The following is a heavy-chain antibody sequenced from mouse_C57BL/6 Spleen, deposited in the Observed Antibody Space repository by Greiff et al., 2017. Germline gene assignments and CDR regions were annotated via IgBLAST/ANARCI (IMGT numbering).Heavy chain of an antibody. CDR3: ARGGITTVVFDY. CDR1: GYTFTSYW. J-gene: IGHJ2*01. D-gene: IGHD1-1*01. CDR2: IDPSDSYT. V-gene: IGHV1-50*01. Sequence: QVQLQQPGAELVKPGASVKLSCKASGYTFTSYWMQWVKQRPGQGLEWIGEIDPSDSYTNYNQKFKGKATLTVDTSSSTAYMQLSSLTSEDSAVYYCARGGITTVVFDYWGKGTTLTVSS.